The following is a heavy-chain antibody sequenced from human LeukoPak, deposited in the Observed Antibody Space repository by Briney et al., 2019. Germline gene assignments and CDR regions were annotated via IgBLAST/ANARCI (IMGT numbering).Heavy chain of an antibody. V-gene: IGHV3-11*03. CDR1: GFTFSDYS. Sequence: PGGSLRLSCAASGFTFSDYSMSWIRQAPGKGLEWVSYISGSSSYTNYADSVKGRFTLSRDDAKNSLYLQMNSLRAEDTAVYYCARRRYRSSSWHIDYWGQGSLVTVSS. D-gene: IGHD6-13*01. J-gene: IGHJ4*02. CDR2: ISGSSSYT. CDR3: ARRRYRSSSWHIDY.